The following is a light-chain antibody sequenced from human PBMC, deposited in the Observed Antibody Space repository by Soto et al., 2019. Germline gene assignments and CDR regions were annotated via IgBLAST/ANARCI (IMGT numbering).Light chain of an antibody. J-gene: IGLJ1*01. CDR1: ELPKEY. CDR2: KDT. V-gene: IGLV3-25*02. CDR3: LSADSSRLYV. Sequence: ELTQPPSVSVSPGQTARITCSGDELPKEYAYWYRQKPGQAPLLVIYKDTERPSGIPERFSASSSGTTVTLTISGVQAEDEGDYYCLSADSSRLYVFGTGTKVTVL.